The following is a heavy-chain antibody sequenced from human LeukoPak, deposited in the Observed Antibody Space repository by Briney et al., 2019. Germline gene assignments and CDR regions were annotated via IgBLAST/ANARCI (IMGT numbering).Heavy chain of an antibody. J-gene: IGHJ5*02. Sequence: ASVKVSCKASGYTFTSYDINWVRQATGQGLEWMGWMNPNSGNTGYAQKFQGRVTITRNTSIGTAYMELSSLRSEDTAVYYCARAGGSYYGHNWFDPWGQGTLVTVSS. D-gene: IGHD1-26*01. CDR3: ARAGGSYYGHNWFDP. V-gene: IGHV1-8*03. CDR1: GYTFTSYD. CDR2: MNPNSGNT.